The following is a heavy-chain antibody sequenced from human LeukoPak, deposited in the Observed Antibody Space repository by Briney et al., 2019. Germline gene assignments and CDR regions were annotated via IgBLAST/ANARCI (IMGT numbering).Heavy chain of an antibody. CDR3: TREGLNDYNNPTDAFDI. CDR1: GGSISSANW. Sequence: TSGTLSLTCAVSGGSISSANWWSWVRQPPGQGLEWIGEIHHSGTTTYNPSLKSRLTISVDKSKNQFFLTLNSVTAADTAVYFCTREGLNDYNNPTDAFDIWGQGTMVTVSS. J-gene: IGHJ3*02. D-gene: IGHD4-11*01. V-gene: IGHV4-4*02. CDR2: IHHSGTT.